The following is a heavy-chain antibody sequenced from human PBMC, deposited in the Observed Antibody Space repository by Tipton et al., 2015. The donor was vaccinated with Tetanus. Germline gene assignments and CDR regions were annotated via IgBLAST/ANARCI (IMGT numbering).Heavy chain of an antibody. V-gene: IGHV3-53*01. Sequence: SLRLSCAASGFAVAVNYMTWVRQAPGKGLEWVSVLYSGGGPNYADSVKGRFTISRDNSKNTLYLQMNSLRVEDTAIYYCGKAPRYCGGDCYHFDYWGRGTLLTVSS. CDR2: LYSGGGP. J-gene: IGHJ4*02. D-gene: IGHD2-21*02. CDR3: GKAPRYCGGDCYHFDY. CDR1: GFAVAVNY.